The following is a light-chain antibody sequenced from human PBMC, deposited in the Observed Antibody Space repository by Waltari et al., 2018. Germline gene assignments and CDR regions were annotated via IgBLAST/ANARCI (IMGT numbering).Light chain of an antibody. Sequence: QSAPTQPASVSGYLGPSLTISCTGTSSDIGASTYVSWCQQHPGKAPKVLIFNVNNRPSGVSDRFSASKSGNTASLTISGLQAEDEADYYCGSYTSSSTWVFGGGTKVTV. CDR2: NVN. V-gene: IGLV2-14*01. J-gene: IGLJ3*02. CDR1: SSDIGASTY. CDR3: GSYTSSSTWV.